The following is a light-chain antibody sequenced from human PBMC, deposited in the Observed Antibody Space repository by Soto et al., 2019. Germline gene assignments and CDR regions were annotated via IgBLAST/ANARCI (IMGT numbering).Light chain of an antibody. CDR3: SSYTSTSPLVI. J-gene: IGLJ2*01. CDR1: SSDIGGYNY. Sequence: QSALTQPASVSGSPGQSITISCTGASSDIGGYNYVSWYQQHPGKAPKLVISEVNNRPSGVSHRFSGSKSGNTASLTISGLQAEDEADYHCSSYTSTSPLVIFGGGTKLTVL. CDR2: EVN. V-gene: IGLV2-14*01.